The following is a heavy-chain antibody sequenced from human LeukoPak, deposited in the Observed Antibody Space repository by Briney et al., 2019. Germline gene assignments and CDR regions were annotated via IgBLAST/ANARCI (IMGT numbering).Heavy chain of an antibody. CDR3: ARDLGIVVVPAAMEDDY. V-gene: IGHV3-48*01. CDR2: ISSSSSTI. CDR1: GFTFSSYS. J-gene: IGHJ4*02. Sequence: GGSLRLSCAASGFTFSSYSMNWVRQAPGKGLGWVSYISSSSSTIYYADSVKGRFTISRDNAKNSLYLQMNSLRAEDTAVYYCARDLGIVVVPAAMEDDYWGQGTLVTVSS. D-gene: IGHD2-2*01.